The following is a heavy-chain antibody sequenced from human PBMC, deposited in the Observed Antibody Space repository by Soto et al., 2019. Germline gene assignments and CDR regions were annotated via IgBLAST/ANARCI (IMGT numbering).Heavy chain of an antibody. Sequence: QVQLQESGPGLVKPSETLSLTCSVSGGSIGTYYWSWIRQSPGKTMEWIGNTYYGGSTNYNPSLESRATISVDMSKNQFSLKLTSVTAADTAVYSCARSGRYYGSGSYPPFDYWGQGILVTVSS. CDR2: TYYGGST. CDR3: ARSGRYYGSGSYPPFDY. J-gene: IGHJ4*02. D-gene: IGHD3-10*01. CDR1: GGSIGTYY. V-gene: IGHV4-59*01.